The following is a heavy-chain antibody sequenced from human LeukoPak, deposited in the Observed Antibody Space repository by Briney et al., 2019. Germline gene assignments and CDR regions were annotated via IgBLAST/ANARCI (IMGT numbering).Heavy chain of an antibody. J-gene: IGHJ4*02. Sequence: LGGSLRLSCAASGFTFSSYAMSWVRQAPGKGLEWVSAISGSGGSTYYAASVKGRFTVSRDNSKNTLFLQMNSLRAEDTAVYYCAKDGGLWVSAHWGDSWGRGTLVTVSS. D-gene: IGHD7-27*01. CDR3: AKDGGLWVSAHWGDS. CDR2: ISGSGGST. V-gene: IGHV3-23*01. CDR1: GFTFSSYA.